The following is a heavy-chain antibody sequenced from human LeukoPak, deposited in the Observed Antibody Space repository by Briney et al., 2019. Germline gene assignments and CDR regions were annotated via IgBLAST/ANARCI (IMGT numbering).Heavy chain of an antibody. V-gene: IGHV4-39*01. D-gene: IGHD5-24*01. J-gene: IGHJ4*02. CDR2: IHSSGNT. Sequence: PSETLSLTCTVSGASISGSSYYWSWIRQPPGQGLEWIGTIHSSGNTYYNPSLKSRVTISVDTAKKQFSLKRSSVTAAATAVYYCARPAGWLPRYYFEYWGQGTLVTVSS. CDR3: ARPAGWLPRYYFEY. CDR1: GASISGSSYY.